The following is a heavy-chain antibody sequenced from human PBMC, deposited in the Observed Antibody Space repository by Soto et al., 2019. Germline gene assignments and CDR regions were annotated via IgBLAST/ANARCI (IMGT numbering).Heavy chain of an antibody. Sequence: QVQLQESGPGLMKPSETLSLTCTVSGASITGSSYWSWIRQPAGKGLEWIGRFSLSGTTNYNTSRRSRVTMSADVSKNQFSLRLTSVTAADTALYYCARGMTPPGAPAWYYFDSWGQGTLVTVSS. V-gene: IGHV4-4*07. CDR1: GASITGSSY. CDR2: FSLSGTT. D-gene: IGHD2-8*02. J-gene: IGHJ4*02. CDR3: ARGMTPPGAPAWYYFDS.